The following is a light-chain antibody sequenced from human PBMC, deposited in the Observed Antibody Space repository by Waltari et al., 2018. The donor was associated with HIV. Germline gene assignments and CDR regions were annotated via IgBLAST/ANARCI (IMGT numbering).Light chain of an antibody. CDR3: QVWDSSSDSVV. V-gene: IGLV3-21*02. J-gene: IGLJ2*01. CDR1: NIGRKS. CDR2: DDS. Sequence: SYVLTQPPSASVAPGQTARITCGGNNIGRKSVPWYQQKPGQAPVLVVYDDSDRPSGIPERFSGSNSGNTATLTISRVEAGDEADYYCQVWDSSSDSVVFGGGTKLTVL.